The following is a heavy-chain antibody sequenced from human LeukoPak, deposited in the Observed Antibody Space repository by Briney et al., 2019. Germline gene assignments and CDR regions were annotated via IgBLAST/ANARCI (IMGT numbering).Heavy chain of an antibody. CDR3: ARDGYSGNDGL. V-gene: IGHV4-59*01. CDR2: IYHSGST. J-gene: IGHJ4*02. CDR1: GGSISPYY. D-gene: IGHD5-12*01. Sequence: SSETLSLTCTVSGGSISPYYWSWIRQPPGKGLEWIGYIYHSGSTKYNPSLKSRVTISVDTSKNQFSLKLSSVTAADTAVYYCARDGYSGNDGLWGQGTLVTVSS.